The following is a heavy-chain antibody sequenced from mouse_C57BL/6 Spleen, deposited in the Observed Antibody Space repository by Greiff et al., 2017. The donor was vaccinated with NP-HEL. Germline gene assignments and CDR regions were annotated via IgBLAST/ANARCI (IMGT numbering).Heavy chain of an antibody. V-gene: IGHV1-7*01. CDR1: GYTFTRYW. Sequence: VQLQQSGAELAKPGASVTLSCKASGYTFTRYWMHWVNQRPGQGLEWIGYINPSSGYTKYNQKFKDKATLTADKSSSTAYMQLSSLTYEDSAVYYCASDAMDYWGQGTSVTVSS. D-gene: IGHD6-1*01. J-gene: IGHJ4*01. CDR2: INPSSGYT. CDR3: ASDAMDY.